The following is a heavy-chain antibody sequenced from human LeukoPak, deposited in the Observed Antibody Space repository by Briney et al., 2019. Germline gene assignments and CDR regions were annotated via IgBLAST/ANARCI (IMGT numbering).Heavy chain of an antibody. CDR2: IEDGGIEK. V-gene: IGHV3-7*01. J-gene: IGHJ4*02. CDR1: GFTFSDYS. D-gene: IGHD3-3*01. Sequence: GGSLTLSCSVSGFTFSDYSIGWVRQAPGKGLEWVANIEDGGIEKEYVDSVKGRFTISRDDAENLLYLQMNSLRAEDTALYFLARWRGAQSVFDFWGQGTQVIGSS. CDR3: ARWRGAQSVFDF.